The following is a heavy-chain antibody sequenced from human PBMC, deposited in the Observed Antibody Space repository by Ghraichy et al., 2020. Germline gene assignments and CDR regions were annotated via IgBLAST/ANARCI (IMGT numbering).Heavy chain of an antibody. Sequence: GGSLRLSCVASGFTFSSYAMTWVRQAPVKGLEWVSAISGAGGSTYYKDSVKGRFTISRDNSKNTLYLQMNSLRADDTAVYYCAGTDYYYGSGSYLDYWGQGTLVTVSS. J-gene: IGHJ4*02. CDR1: GFTFSSYA. V-gene: IGHV3-23*01. CDR3: AGTDYYYGSGSYLDY. D-gene: IGHD3-10*01. CDR2: ISGAGGST.